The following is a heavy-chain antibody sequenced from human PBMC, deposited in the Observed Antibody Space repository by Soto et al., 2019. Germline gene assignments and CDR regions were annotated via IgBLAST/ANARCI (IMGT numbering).Heavy chain of an antibody. V-gene: IGHV4-38-2*02. J-gene: IGHJ4*01. CDR3: ARVLAAPLYYVDD. D-gene: IGHD6-6*01. CDR1: GYSIRIGNY. CDR2: IYQSGRT. Sequence: SETLSLSCSISGYSIRIGNYWDSIPQPPGQRLEWIGSIYQSGRTYYNPSLRSRATISVDTSKNQFSLKLSSVTAADTAVQDCARVLAAPLYYVDDWGHLILVTVS.